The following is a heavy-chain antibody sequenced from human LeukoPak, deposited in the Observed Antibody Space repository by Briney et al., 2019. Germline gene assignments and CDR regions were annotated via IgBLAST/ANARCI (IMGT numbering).Heavy chain of an antibody. V-gene: IGHV3-7*05. CDR1: GFTFSSYW. D-gene: IGHD6-19*01. Sequence: PGGSLRLSRAASGFTFSSYWMSWVRQAPGKGLEWVANIKEDGSRNHYVDSVKGRFTISRDNAKNSLYLQMSSLRAEDTAVYYCARQLSGWYDADPYWGQGTLVTVSS. J-gene: IGHJ4*02. CDR2: IKEDGSRN. CDR3: ARQLSGWYDADPY.